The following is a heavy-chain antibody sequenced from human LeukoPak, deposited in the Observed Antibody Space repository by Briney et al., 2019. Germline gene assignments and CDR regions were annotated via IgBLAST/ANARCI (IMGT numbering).Heavy chain of an antibody. V-gene: IGHV4-34*01. D-gene: IGHD2-15*01. Sequence: SEPLSLPCAVYGGSFRGYNWSWIRRPPGRGRERIGEINHNGSTNHNPSLQSRVNISVDTSKNQFSLKLSSVTAADTAVYYCAGGAVYCSGGSCYFYYYYYMDVWGKGTTVTVSS. CDR2: INHNGST. CDR1: GGSFRGYN. CDR3: AGGAVYCSGGSCYFYYYYYMDV. J-gene: IGHJ6*03.